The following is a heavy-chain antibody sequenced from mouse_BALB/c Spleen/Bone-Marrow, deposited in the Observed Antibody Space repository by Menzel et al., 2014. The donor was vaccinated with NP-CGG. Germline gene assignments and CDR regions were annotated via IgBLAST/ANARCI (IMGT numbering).Heavy chain of an antibody. CDR2: IDTSDSYT. J-gene: IGHJ4*01. D-gene: IGHD2-4*01. Sequence: QVQLQQSGAELGMPGASVKMSCKASGYTLTDNWIYWVKQRPGQGLEWIGAIDTSDSYTNYNQKFMGKASLTVDASSSTAYMQVGSLTSDDSAVYYCARGGHDFSLDYWGQGTSVTVSS. CDR3: ARGGHDFSLDY. V-gene: IGHV1-69*01. CDR1: GYTLTDNW.